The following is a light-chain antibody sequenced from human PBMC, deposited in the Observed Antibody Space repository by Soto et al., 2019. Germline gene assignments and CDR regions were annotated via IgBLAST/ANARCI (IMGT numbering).Light chain of an antibody. CDR3: QSYDSSLSGYV. CDR2: EGT. V-gene: IGLV2-14*02. CDR1: SSDIGSYNL. J-gene: IGLJ1*01. Sequence: QSVLTQPASVSGSPGQSITISCTGSSSDIGSYNLVSWYQHHPGKAPKLMIFEGTKRPSGVSNRFSASKSGNTASLTISGLQAEDEADYFCQSYDSSLSGYVFGAGTKVTVL.